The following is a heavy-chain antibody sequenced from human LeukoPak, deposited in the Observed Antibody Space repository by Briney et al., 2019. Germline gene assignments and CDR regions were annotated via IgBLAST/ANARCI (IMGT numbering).Heavy chain of an antibody. Sequence: PLETLSLTCAVYGRSFSGYYWSWIRQPPGKGLEWIGEINHSGSTNYNPSLKSRVTISVDTSKNQFSLKLSSVTAADTAVYYCARPARSDYWGQGTLVTVSS. V-gene: IGHV4-34*01. CDR1: GRSFSGYY. J-gene: IGHJ4*02. CDR3: ARPARSDY. CDR2: INHSGST. D-gene: IGHD2-15*01.